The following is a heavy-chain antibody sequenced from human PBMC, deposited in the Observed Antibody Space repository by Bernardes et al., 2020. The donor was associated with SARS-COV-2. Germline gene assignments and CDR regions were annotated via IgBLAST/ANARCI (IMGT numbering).Heavy chain of an antibody. CDR2: ISAIRNT. Sequence: GGSLRFSCATCGIGFTSSDMAWVRQGTGRGLEWVSTISAIRNTHYRDSVEGRFVISRDDVKKAVYLEMNNLRVEDTATYYCATELQYDNIYWGQGVLVTVSS. J-gene: IGHJ4*02. D-gene: IGHD3-22*01. CDR1: GIGFTSSD. V-gene: IGHV3-23*01. CDR3: ATELQYDNIY.